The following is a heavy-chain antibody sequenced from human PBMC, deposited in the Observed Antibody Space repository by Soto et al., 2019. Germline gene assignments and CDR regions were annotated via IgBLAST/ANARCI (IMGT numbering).Heavy chain of an antibody. J-gene: IGHJ5*02. V-gene: IGHV4-59*01. CDR2: IYYSGST. D-gene: IGHD4-17*01. CDR3: SSVYGLLHWFDP. Sequence: SETLSLTCTVAGGSLSSYCWYCIRQHQGKGLEWIGYIYYSGSTNYSPSIRSRVTISLDTSKSQLSLKLSSVTAADTVVYYCSSVYGLLHWFDPWGKRTLVPVAS. CDR1: GGSLSSYC.